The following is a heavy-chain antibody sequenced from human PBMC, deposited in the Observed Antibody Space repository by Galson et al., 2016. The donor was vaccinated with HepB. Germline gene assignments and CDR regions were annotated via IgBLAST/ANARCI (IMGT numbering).Heavy chain of an antibody. D-gene: IGHD1-26*01. CDR3: AHRIPASGFDY. J-gene: IGHJ4*02. CDR1: GFSFSLSGVG. CDR2: IYSDDDG. Sequence: PALVKPTQTLTLTCTFSGFSFSLSGVGVGWIRQPPGKALEWLALIYSDDDGRYSPSLKSRLTITKDTSKNQVVLTLTNLDPVDTATYYCAHRIPASGFDYWGQGTLVTVSS. V-gene: IGHV2-5*02.